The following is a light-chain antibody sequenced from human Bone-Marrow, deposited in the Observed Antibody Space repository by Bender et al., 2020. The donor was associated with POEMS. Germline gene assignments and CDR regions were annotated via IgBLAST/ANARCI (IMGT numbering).Light chain of an antibody. CDR2: DVR. Sequence: QSALTQPRSVSGSPGQSVTISCTGTSSDVGGYNSVSWYQQHPGKAPKLMIYDVRKRPSGVPDRCSVSKSGNPASLTISGLQAEDEADYFCCSYAGSYTVFDGGTKLTVL. CDR3: CSYAGSYTV. J-gene: IGLJ2*01. CDR1: SSDVGGYNS. V-gene: IGLV2-11*01.